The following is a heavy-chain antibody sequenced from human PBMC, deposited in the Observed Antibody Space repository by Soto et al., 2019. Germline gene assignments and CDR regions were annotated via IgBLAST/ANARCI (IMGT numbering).Heavy chain of an antibody. CDR3: ARDPLYGYYFDY. CDR1: GFTFSSYG. Sequence: GGSLRLSCAASGFTFSSYGMHWVRQAPGKGLEWVAVIWYDGSNKYYADSVKGRFTISRDNSKNTLYLQMNSLRAEDTAVYYCARDPLYGYYFDYWGQGTLVTVSS. D-gene: IGHD4-17*01. J-gene: IGHJ4*02. V-gene: IGHV3-33*01. CDR2: IWYDGSNK.